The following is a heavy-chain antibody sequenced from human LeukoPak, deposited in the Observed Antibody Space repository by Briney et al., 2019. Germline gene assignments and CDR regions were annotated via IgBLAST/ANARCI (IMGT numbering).Heavy chain of an antibody. Sequence: PSETLSLTCAVYGGSFSGYYWSWIRQPPGKGLEWIGEINHSGSTNYNPSLKSRVTISVDTSKNQFSLKLSSVTAADTAVYYCARNQETVPFSWFDPWGQGTLVTASS. CDR1: GGSFSGYY. CDR3: ARNQETVPFSWFDP. V-gene: IGHV4-34*01. CDR2: INHSGST. J-gene: IGHJ5*02. D-gene: IGHD2-2*01.